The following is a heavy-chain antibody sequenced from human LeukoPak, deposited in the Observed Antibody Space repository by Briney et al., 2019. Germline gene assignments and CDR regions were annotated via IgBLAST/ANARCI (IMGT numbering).Heavy chain of an antibody. CDR1: GGTFSSYA. CDR2: IIPILDIA. Sequence: SVKVSCKASGGTFSSYAISWVRQAPGQGREWMGRIIPILDIANYAQKFQGRVTITADKSTSTAYMELSSLRSEDTAVYSCAVGEGWLKLDYYYYYGMDVWGQGTTVTVSS. D-gene: IGHD5-24*01. J-gene: IGHJ6*02. CDR3: AVGEGWLKLDYYYYYGMDV. V-gene: IGHV1-69*04.